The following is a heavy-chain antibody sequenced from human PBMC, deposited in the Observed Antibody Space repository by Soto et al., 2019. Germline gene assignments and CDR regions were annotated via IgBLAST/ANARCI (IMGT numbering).Heavy chain of an antibody. CDR3: ARGRITIFGVVTCFYYGMGV. CDR2: FIPIFGTA. D-gene: IGHD3-3*01. V-gene: IGHV1-69*01. J-gene: IGHJ6*02. CDR1: GGTFSSYA. Sequence: QVQLVQSGAEVKKPGSSVKVSCKASGGTFSSYAIRWVRQAPGQGLEWMGGFIPIFGTANYAQKFQGRVTITAGESTSTADMELSSLRSEDTAVYYCARGRITIFGVVTCFYYGMGVWGQGTTVTGSS.